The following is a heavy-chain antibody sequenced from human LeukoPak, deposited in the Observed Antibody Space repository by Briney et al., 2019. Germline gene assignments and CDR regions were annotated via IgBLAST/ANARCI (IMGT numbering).Heavy chain of an antibody. V-gene: IGHV4-59*08. D-gene: IGHD2-8*02. Sequence: SETLSLTCTVSGGSISSYCWSWIRQPPGKGLEWIAYISDIGSINYNPSLRSRVTISLDTSKNQFSLKLSSVTAADTAVYYCAGHHPRNTVDFWGQGTLVTVSS. CDR2: ISDIGSI. J-gene: IGHJ4*02. CDR3: AGHHPRNTVDF. CDR1: GGSISSYC.